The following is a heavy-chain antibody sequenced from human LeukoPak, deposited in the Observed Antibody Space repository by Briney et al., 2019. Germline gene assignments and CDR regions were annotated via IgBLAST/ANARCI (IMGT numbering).Heavy chain of an antibody. J-gene: IGHJ5*02. Sequence: GGSLRLSCAASGFTFNSYLMTWVRHAPGKGLEWVANIKHDGSEKYYVDSVKGRFTISRDNAKNSLYLQMNSLRVEDTAVYHCVRDTSSNWFDPWGQGTLVTVSS. CDR2: IKHDGSEK. CDR1: GFTFNSYL. CDR3: VRDTSSNWFDP. D-gene: IGHD2-2*01. V-gene: IGHV3-7*04.